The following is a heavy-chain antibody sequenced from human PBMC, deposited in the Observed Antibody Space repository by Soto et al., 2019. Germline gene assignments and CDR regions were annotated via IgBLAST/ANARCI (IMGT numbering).Heavy chain of an antibody. V-gene: IGHV1-18*01. CDR2: INPYNGNT. Sequence: QVQLAQSGAEVKKPGASVKVSCKASGYTFTSYGISWVRQAPGQGLEWMAWINPYNGNTKYAEKFLGRVTVTTDTATATAYMAVRSLTPADTAVFYCARVGVGLAAPRVWPYWGQGTPVTVSS. D-gene: IGHD6-13*01. CDR3: ARVGVGLAAPRVWPY. CDR1: GYTFTSYG. J-gene: IGHJ4*02.